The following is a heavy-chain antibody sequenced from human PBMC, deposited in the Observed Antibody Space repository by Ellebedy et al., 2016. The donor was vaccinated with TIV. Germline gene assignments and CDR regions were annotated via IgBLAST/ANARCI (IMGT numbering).Heavy chain of an antibody. Sequence: MPSETLSLTCTVSGGSISSYYWSWIRQPPGKGLEWIGYIYYSGSTNYNPSLKSPVSISVDASENQVSLRLSSVTAADTAVFYCARQIGMQRYFDLWGRGTLVTVSS. J-gene: IGHJ2*01. V-gene: IGHV4-59*08. CDR1: GGSISSYY. CDR2: IYYSGST. D-gene: IGHD2-8*01. CDR3: ARQIGMQRYFDL.